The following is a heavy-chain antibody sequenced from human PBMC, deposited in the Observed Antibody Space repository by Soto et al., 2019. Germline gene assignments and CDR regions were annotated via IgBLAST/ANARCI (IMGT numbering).Heavy chain of an antibody. D-gene: IGHD3-3*01. CDR2: ISGSGGST. CDR1: GLTFSSYV. J-gene: IGHJ4*02. CDR3: ETERRDRGFFEWFLGAIFDY. V-gene: IGHV3-23*01. Sequence: WGSLRLSCAASGLTFSSYVMSWVRQAPGKGLEWVSAISGSGGSTYYADSVKGRFTISRDNSKNTLYLQMKSLRAEDTAVYYCETERRDRGFFEWFLGAIFDYWGQGTLVTVSS.